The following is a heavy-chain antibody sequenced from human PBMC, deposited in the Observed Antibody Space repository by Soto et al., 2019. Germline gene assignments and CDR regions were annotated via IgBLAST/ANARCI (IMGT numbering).Heavy chain of an antibody. D-gene: IGHD2-21*02. CDR2: IYYSGST. CDR3: AREEGDSYFDY. CDR1: GGSISSGGYY. Sequence: QVQLQESGPGLVKPSQTLSLTCTVSGGSISSGGYYWSWIRQHPGKVLEWIGYIYYSGSTYYNPSAKSRVTISVDTSKNQFSLKLSSVTAADTAVYDCAREEGDSYFDYWVHGTLVTVSS. J-gene: IGHJ4*01. V-gene: IGHV4-31*03.